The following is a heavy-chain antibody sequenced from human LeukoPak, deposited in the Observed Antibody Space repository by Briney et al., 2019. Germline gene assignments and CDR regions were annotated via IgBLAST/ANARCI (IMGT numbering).Heavy chain of an antibody. J-gene: IGHJ4*02. CDR2: ISAYNGNT. D-gene: IGHD3-3*01. Sequence: GASVKVSCKASGYTFTSYGISWVRQAPGQGLEWMGWISAYNGNTNYAQKLQGRVTMTTDTSTSTAYMELRSLRSDDTAVYYCARDQVSPVALLYDFWSGHGSYWGQGTLVTVSS. V-gene: IGHV1-18*01. CDR1: GYTFTSYG. CDR3: ARDQVSPVALLYDFWSGHGSY.